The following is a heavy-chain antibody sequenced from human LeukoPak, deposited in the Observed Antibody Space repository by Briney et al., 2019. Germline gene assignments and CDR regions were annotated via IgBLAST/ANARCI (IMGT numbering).Heavy chain of an antibody. V-gene: IGHV3-74*01. D-gene: IGHD6-19*01. Sequence: GGSLRLSCAASGFTFSSYWMHWVRQAPGKGLVWVSRINRDGSSTTYADSVKGRFTISRDNAKNTLYLQMNSLRAEDTAVYYCAIDRYSSGWYTFDYWGQGTLVTVSS. CDR1: GFTFSSYW. CDR3: AIDRYSSGWYTFDY. J-gene: IGHJ4*02. CDR2: INRDGSST.